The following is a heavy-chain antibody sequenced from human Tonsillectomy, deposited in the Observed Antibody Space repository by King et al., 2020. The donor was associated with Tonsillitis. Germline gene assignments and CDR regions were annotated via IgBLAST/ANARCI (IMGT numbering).Heavy chain of an antibody. CDR1: GFTFADYT. D-gene: IGHD5-24*01. V-gene: IGHV3-43*01. Sequence: VQLVESGGVVVQPGGSLRLSCAASGFTFADYTMHWVRQAPGKGLEWVSLISWDGDSTYYADSVNGRFTISRDNSKNSLYLQMNSLRTEDTALYYCGKDDRRWLQSSCIAYWGQGTLVTVSS. CDR2: ISWDGDST. J-gene: IGHJ4*02. CDR3: GKDDRRWLQSSCIAY.